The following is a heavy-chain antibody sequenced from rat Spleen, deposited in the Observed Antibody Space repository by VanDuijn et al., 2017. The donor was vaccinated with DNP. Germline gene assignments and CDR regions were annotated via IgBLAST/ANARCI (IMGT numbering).Heavy chain of an antibody. CDR2: INTGSGGT. CDR1: GYTFINYY. Sequence: QVQLQQSGAELAKPGSSVKISCKASGYTFINYYISWIKQTTGQGLEYIGFINTGSGGTKYNEKFKGKATLTVDTASNTAFMQLSSLTPDDSAVYYCARRRLPYWYFDFWGPGTMVTVSS. J-gene: IGHJ1*01. CDR3: ARRRLPYWYFDF. V-gene: IGHV1-43*01. D-gene: IGHD1-4*01.